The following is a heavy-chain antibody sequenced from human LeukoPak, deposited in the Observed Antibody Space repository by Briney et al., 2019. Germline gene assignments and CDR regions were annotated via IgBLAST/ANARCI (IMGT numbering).Heavy chain of an antibody. D-gene: IGHD2-2*01. CDR3: ASGTDQGYCSSTSCFTI. J-gene: IGHJ3*02. CDR2: IYTSGST. V-gene: IGHV4-61*02. CDR1: GGSISSGSYY. Sequence: SQTLSLTCTVSGGSISSGSYYWWSWIRQPAGKGLEWIGRIYTSGSTNYNPSLKSRLTISVDSSKNRFSLKLSSVTAADTAVYYCASGTDQGYCSSTSCFTIWGQGTMVTVSS.